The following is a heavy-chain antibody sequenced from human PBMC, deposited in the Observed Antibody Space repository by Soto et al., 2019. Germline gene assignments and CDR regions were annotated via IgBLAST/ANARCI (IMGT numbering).Heavy chain of an antibody. Sequence: GGSLRLSCAASGFTFSDYVMTWVRQAPGKGLEWVSAISGTGGTTYYADSVKGRFTFSRDNSKNTLYLQMNSLRAEDTAVYYCARGHYYYYGMDVWGQGTTVTVSS. CDR2: ISGTGGTT. J-gene: IGHJ6*02. CDR1: GFTFSDYV. CDR3: ARGHYYYYGMDV. V-gene: IGHV3-23*01.